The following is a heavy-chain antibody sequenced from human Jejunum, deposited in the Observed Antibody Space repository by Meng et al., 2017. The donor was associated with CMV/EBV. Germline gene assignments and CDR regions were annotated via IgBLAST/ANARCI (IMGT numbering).Heavy chain of an antibody. CDR1: GFTLSRYD. CDR3: ARAPHTSYYYFGMDV. V-gene: IGHV3-13*01. J-gene: IGHJ6*02. Sequence: GFTLSRYDRHWVRQTTGKGLEWVSVIGTGGDSYYPDSVKGRFTISRQDFKNSLYLQMNSLRAEDSAVYFCARAPHTSYYYFGMDVWGQGTTVTVSS. D-gene: IGHD2-2*01. CDR2: IGTGGDS.